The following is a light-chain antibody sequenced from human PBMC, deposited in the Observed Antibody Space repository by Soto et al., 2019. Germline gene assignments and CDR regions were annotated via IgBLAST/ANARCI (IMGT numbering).Light chain of an antibody. Sequence: EVVLTQSPATLSLSPGERATLSCRASQSVSSYLAWYQQKPGQAPRLLIYDASNRATGIPARFSGGGSDTEFTLTISSLQSEDFAVYYCQQRSNWPPTWTFGQGTKVDIK. J-gene: IGKJ1*01. V-gene: IGKV3-11*01. CDR2: DAS. CDR1: QSVSSY. CDR3: QQRSNWPPTWT.